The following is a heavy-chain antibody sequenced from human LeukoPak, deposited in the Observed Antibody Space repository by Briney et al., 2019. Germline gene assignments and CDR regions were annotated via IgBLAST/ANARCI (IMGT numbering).Heavy chain of an antibody. CDR1: GFTFSNYG. CDR2: IVGSGVTT. Sequence: GGSLRLFCVASGFTFSNYGMNWVRQAPGKGLEWVSGIVGSGVTTYYADSVKGRFTISRDNSKNTLYLHMNGLRVEDTAIYYCARDERWIQFNYWGQGTLVTVSS. V-gene: IGHV3-23*01. J-gene: IGHJ4*02. CDR3: ARDERWIQFNY. D-gene: IGHD5-18*01.